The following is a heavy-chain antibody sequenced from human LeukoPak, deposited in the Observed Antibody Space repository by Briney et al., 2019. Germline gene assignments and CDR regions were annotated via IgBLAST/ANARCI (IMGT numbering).Heavy chain of an antibody. CDR1: GGTFSSYA. J-gene: IGHJ6*02. Sequence: GASVKVSCKASGGTFSSYAISWVRQAPGQGLEWMGGIIPIFGTANYAQKFQGRVTVTAGTSTNTAYMELRSLRSDDTAIYYCARRKYGADYNGMDVWGQGTTVTVSS. CDR3: ARRKYGADYNGMDV. CDR2: IIPIFGTA. D-gene: IGHD4/OR15-4a*01. V-gene: IGHV1-69*06.